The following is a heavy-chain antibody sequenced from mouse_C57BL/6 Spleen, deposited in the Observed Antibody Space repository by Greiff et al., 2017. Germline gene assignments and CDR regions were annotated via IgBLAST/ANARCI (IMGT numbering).Heavy chain of an antibody. J-gene: IGHJ1*03. CDR1: GYSFTDYN. CDR3: ARSDTTVVNWYFDV. Sequence: VHVKQSGPELVKPGASVKISCKASGYSFTDYNMNWVKQSNGKSLEWLGVITPNYGTTSYNQKFKGQAALTVDQSSSTAYMQLNSLTSEDSAVYYCARSDTTVVNWYFDVWGTGTTVTVSS. V-gene: IGHV1-39*01. CDR2: ITPNYGTT. D-gene: IGHD1-1*01.